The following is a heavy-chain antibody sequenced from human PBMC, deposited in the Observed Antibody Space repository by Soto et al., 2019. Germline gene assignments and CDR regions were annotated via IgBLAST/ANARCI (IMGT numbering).Heavy chain of an antibody. V-gene: IGHV5-51*01. D-gene: IGHD5-12*01. CDR1: GYIFTNYW. CDR2: IYPGDSNI. CDR3: ARHLRLSSGGHYFAY. J-gene: IGHJ4*02. Sequence: PGESLKISCEASGYIFTNYWIAWVRQMPGRGLEWMAMIYPGDSNIKYNPSFQGQVTISADKSISTAYLQWSSLKASDTAIYFCARHLRLSSGGHYFAYWGLGTLVTVSS.